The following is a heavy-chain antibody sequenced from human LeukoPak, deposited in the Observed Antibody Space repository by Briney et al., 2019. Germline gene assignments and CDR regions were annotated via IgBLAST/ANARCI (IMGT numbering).Heavy chain of an antibody. CDR3: ASRRYFGWLLLDYYFDY. Sequence: GSLRLSCAASGFTFSSYSMNWVRQAPGKGLEWIGEINHSGSTNYNPSLKSRVTISVDTSKNQFSLKLSSVTAADTAVYYCASRRYFGWLLLDYYFDYWGQGTLVTVSS. V-gene: IGHV4-34*01. CDR1: GFTFSSYS. D-gene: IGHD3-9*01. CDR2: INHSGST. J-gene: IGHJ4*02.